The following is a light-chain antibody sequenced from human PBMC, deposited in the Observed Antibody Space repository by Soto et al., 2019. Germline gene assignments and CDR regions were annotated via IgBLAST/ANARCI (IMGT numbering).Light chain of an antibody. CDR2: GAF. Sequence: DIQMTQSPSAMSASVGDRVTITCRASQGINDNLAWFQQKPGQVPKRLIYGAFSLQRGVPSRFSGSGSGTEFTLTISSLQTEDFATYYCLQHNTFPWTFGQGTKVDIK. CDR1: QGINDN. J-gene: IGKJ1*01. V-gene: IGKV1-17*03. CDR3: LQHNTFPWT.